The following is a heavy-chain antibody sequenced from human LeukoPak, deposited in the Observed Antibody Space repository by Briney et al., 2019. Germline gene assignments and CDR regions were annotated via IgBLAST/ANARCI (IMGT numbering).Heavy chain of an antibody. D-gene: IGHD4-17*01. Sequence: PGRSLRLSCAASGFTFDDYAMHWVRQAPGKGLEWVSGISWNSGSIGYADSVKGRFTISRDNAKNSLYLQMNSLRAEDTALYYCAKGDYGDYYYYYGMDVWGQGTTVTVSS. CDR1: GFTFDDYA. V-gene: IGHV3-9*01. CDR2: ISWNSGSI. CDR3: AKGDYGDYYYYYGMDV. J-gene: IGHJ6*02.